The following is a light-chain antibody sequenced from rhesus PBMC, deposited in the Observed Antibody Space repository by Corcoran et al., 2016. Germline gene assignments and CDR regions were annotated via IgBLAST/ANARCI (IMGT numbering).Light chain of an antibody. J-gene: IGKJ2*01. CDR3: QHGYSYPSS. V-gene: IGKV1S9*01. CDR2: RAS. Sequence: DIQMTQSPSSLSASVGDRVTITCQASQSLSNYLNWYQQKTGKIPKLLIYRASSLKSGIPSRFSGSGSGTDFTLTISSLQPEDFATYYCQHGYSYPSSFGQGTKVEIK. CDR1: QSLSNY.